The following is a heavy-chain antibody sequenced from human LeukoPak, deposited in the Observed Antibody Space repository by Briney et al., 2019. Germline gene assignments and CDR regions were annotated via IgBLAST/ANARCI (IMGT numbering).Heavy chain of an antibody. CDR2: IYYSGST. CDR1: RGSISSYY. J-gene: IGHJ4*02. Sequence: SETLSLTCTVSRGSISSYYWSWIRQPPGKGLEWIGYIYYSGSTNYNPSLKSRVTISVDTSKNQFSLKLSSVTAADTAVYYCARQRGGPLIYCSGGSCYYDYWGQGTLVTVSS. V-gene: IGHV4-59*01. CDR3: ARQRGGPLIYCSGGSCYYDY. D-gene: IGHD2-15*01.